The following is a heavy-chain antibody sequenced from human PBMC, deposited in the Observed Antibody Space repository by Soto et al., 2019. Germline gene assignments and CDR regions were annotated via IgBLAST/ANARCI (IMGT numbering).Heavy chain of an antibody. CDR3: AAGEPLNY. CDR2: ISSTGGST. Sequence: QPVGPLRLSYAASGFTFRSYAMLSLRQAPGKGLEYFSAISSTGGSTYYADSEKGRFTISRDNSKNTVYLQMNSLRAENTAMYYCAAGEPLNYRGQGTLVTVSS. D-gene: IGHD3-10*01. V-gene: IGHV3-64*04. J-gene: IGHJ4*02. CDR1: GFTFRSYA.